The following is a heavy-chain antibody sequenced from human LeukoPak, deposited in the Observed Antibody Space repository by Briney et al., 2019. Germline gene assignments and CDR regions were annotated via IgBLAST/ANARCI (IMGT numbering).Heavy chain of an antibody. CDR2: ISSSGSTI. V-gene: IGHV3-11*04. D-gene: IGHD6-13*01. CDR3: ARLGSSWYRDYYYMDV. Sequence: PGGSLRLSCAASGFTFSDYYMNWVRQAPGKGLEWVSNISSSGSTIYYADSVKGRFTISRDNAKNSLYLQMNSLRAEDTAVYYCARLGSSWYRDYYYMDVWGKGTTVTVSS. CDR1: GFTFSDYY. J-gene: IGHJ6*03.